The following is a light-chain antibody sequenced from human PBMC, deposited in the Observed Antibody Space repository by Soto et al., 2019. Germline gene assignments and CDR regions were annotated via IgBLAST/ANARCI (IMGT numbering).Light chain of an antibody. CDR2: EVS. V-gene: IGLV2-23*02. J-gene: IGLJ1*01. CDR1: SSDVGSYNL. Sequence: QSVLTQPASVSGSPGQSITISCTGTSSDVGSYNLVSWYQQHPGKAPKLMIYEVSKRPSGVSNRFSGSKSGNTASLTISGLQAEDEADYYCCSYAGTRYVFVTGTKVTLL. CDR3: CSYAGTRYV.